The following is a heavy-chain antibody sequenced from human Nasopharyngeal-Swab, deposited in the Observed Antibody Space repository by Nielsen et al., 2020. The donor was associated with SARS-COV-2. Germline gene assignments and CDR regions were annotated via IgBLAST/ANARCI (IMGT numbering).Heavy chain of an antibody. CDR3: AKVLTMIVVVTLNAFDI. V-gene: IGHV3-23*01. CDR2: ISGSGSNT. CDR1: GFTFDNYA. J-gene: IGHJ3*02. D-gene: IGHD3-22*01. Sequence: GGSLRLSCAASGFTFDNYAMSWVRQPPGRGLEWVSSISGSGSNTYYRDSVKGRFTISRDNSKKTLYLQMNSLRAEDTAVYYCAKVLTMIVVVTLNAFDIWGQGTMVTVSS.